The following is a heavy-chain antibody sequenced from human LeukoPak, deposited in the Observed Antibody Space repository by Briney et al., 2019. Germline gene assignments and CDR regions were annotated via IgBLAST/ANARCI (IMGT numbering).Heavy chain of an antibody. J-gene: IGHJ4*02. D-gene: IGHD3-22*01. CDR1: GLTFTDYW. Sequence: GGSLRLSCAVSGLTFTDYWTSWVRQAPGKGLEWVANIKQDGSEKNYVDSVKGRFSISRDNAKNSLYLQMNSLRGDDTAVYYCARGEYYFDGGYWGQGTLVTVSS. CDR3: ARGEYYFDGGY. V-gene: IGHV3-7*03. CDR2: IKQDGSEK.